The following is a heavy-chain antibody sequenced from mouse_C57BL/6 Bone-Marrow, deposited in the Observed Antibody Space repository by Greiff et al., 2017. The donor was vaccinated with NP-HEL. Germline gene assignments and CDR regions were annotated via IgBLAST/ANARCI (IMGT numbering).Heavy chain of an antibody. CDR3: ARWLLPHWYFDV. J-gene: IGHJ1*03. CDR1: GYTFTDYN. CDR2: ISPNNGGT. D-gene: IGHD2-3*01. Sequence: EVQLQQSGPELVKPGASVKIPCKASGYTFTDYNMDWVKQSHGKSLEWIGDISPNNGGTIYNQKFKGKATLTVDKSSSTAYMELRSLTSEDTTVDDCARWLLPHWYFDVWGTGTTVTVSS. V-gene: IGHV1-18*01.